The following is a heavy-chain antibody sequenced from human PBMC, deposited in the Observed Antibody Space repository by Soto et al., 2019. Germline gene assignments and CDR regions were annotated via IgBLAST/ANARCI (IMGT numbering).Heavy chain of an antibody. Sequence: SETLSLTCTVSGGSISSYYWSWIRQPPGKGLEWIGYIYYSGSTNYNPSLKSRVTISVDTSKNQFSLKLSSVTAADTAVYYCARDMVHYDFWSVCAFDIWGQGTMVTVSS. V-gene: IGHV4-59*01. CDR1: GGSISSYY. D-gene: IGHD3-3*01. J-gene: IGHJ3*02. CDR3: ARDMVHYDFWSVCAFDI. CDR2: IYYSGST.